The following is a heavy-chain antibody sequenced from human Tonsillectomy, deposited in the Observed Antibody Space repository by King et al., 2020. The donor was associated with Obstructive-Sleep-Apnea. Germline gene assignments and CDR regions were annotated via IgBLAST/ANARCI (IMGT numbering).Heavy chain of an antibody. CDR1: GFTFGDYA. D-gene: IGHD3-22*01. Sequence: VQLVESGGGLVQPGRSLRLSCTASGFTFGDYAMSWFRQAPGKVLEWVGFIRSKAYGGTTEYAASVKGRFTISRDDSKSIAYLQMNSLKTEDTAVYYCTSDGQYYYDSSGYFPYFDYWGQGTLVTVSS. CDR2: IRSKAYGGTT. V-gene: IGHV3-49*03. CDR3: TSDGQYYYDSSGYFPYFDY. J-gene: IGHJ4*02.